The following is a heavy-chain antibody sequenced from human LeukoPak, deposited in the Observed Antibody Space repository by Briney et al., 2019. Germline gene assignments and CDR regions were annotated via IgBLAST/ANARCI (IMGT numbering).Heavy chain of an antibody. J-gene: IGHJ3*02. CDR2: ISSSSSYI. CDR1: GYTFSSYS. D-gene: IGHD1-26*01. CDR3: ARDEWGDAFDI. Sequence: GGSLRLSCAASGYTFSSYSMNWVRQAPGKGLEWVSSISSSSSYIHSADSVRGRFTISRDNAKNSLFLQMNSLRAEDTAVYYCARDEWGDAFDIWGQGTMVTVFS. V-gene: IGHV3-21*01.